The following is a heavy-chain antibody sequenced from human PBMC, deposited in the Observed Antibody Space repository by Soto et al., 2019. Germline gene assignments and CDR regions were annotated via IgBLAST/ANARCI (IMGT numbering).Heavy chain of an antibody. J-gene: IGHJ5*02. Sequence: SETLSLTCSVSCDSVSSGSTYWPWIRQPPGKGLEWIGYIYFSGSANYNPSLNSRVTMSVDTSKDKFSLKRXSWTPADTPVSYRARVRLYCSGDSSWSWGYEPWVQGTLVT. V-gene: IGHV4-61*01. CDR2: IYFSGSA. D-gene: IGHD2-15*01. CDR3: ARVRLYCSGDSSWSWGYEP. CDR1: CDSVSSGSTY.